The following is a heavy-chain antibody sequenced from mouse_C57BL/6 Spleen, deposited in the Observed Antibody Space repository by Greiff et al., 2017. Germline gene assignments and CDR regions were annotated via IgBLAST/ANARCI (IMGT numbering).Heavy chain of an antibody. CDR1: GYAFTNYL. J-gene: IGHJ4*01. D-gene: IGHD1-1*02. Sequence: QVQLQQSGAELVRPGTSVKVSCKASGYAFTNYLIEWVKQRPGQGLEWIGVINPGSGGTNYNEKFKGKATLTADKSSSTAYMQLSSLTSEDSAVYFCARSSGGGYYAMDYWGQGTSVTVSS. V-gene: IGHV1-54*01. CDR2: INPGSGGT. CDR3: ARSSGGGYYAMDY.